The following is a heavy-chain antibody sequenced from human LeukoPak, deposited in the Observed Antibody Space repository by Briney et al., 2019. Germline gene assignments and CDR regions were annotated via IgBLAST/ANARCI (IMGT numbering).Heavy chain of an antibody. Sequence: SEALSLTCTVSGGSISSSSYYWGWIRQPPGKGLEWLGSIYYSGSTYYNPSLKSRVTISVDTSKNQFSLKLSSVTAADTAVYYCARVMAAAGKIDYWGQGTLVTVSS. J-gene: IGHJ4*02. CDR1: GGSISSSSYY. V-gene: IGHV4-39*01. CDR3: ARVMAAAGKIDY. CDR2: IYYSGST. D-gene: IGHD6-13*01.